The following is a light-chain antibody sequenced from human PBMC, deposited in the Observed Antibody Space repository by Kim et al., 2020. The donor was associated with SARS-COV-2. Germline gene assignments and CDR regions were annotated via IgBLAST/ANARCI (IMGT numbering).Light chain of an antibody. CDR2: GAS. J-gene: IGKJ1*01. CDR1: QSVSNN. CDR3: QRYNNWPPWT. Sequence: PGETANLACRASQSVSNNLAWYQQKPGQAPRLLIYGASTRATGIPVRFSGSGSGTEFTLTISSLQSEDFAVYYCQRYNNWPPWTFGQGTKVDIK. V-gene: IGKV3-15*01.